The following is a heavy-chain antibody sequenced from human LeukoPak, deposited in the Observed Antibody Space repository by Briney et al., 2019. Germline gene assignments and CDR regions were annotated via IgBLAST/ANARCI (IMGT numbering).Heavy chain of an antibody. D-gene: IGHD1-1*01. CDR1: GFTFSDYY. CDR2: ISSSGSTI. Sequence: GGSLRLSCAASGFTFSDYYMSWIPQAPGKGLEWVSHISSSGSTIYYADSVKGRFTISRDNAKNSLYLQMNSLRAGDTAVYYCARGHNWNDGNFDYWGQGTLVTVSS. V-gene: IGHV3-11*04. J-gene: IGHJ4*02. CDR3: ARGHNWNDGNFDY.